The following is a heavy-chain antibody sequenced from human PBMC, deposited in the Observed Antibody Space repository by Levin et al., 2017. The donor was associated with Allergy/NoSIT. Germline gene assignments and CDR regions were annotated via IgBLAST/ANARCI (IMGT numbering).Heavy chain of an antibody. J-gene: IGHJ4*02. CDR3: ARAPYLGITVRGVIAGHDY. CDR2: IYYTGNT. V-gene: IGHV4-31*03. D-gene: IGHD3-16*01. Sequence: SETLSLTCTVSGDSISSGGFYWSWIRQHPGKGLEWIGYIYYTGNTYYNPSLKSRVSISVDTSKQQLSLRLHSVTAADTAVYYCARAPYLGITVRGVIAGHDYWGQGTLVTVSS. CDR1: GDSISSGGFY.